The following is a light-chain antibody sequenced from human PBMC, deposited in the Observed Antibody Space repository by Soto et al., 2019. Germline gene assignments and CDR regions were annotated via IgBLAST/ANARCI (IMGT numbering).Light chain of an antibody. CDR3: HQYGTSPRT. J-gene: IGKJ1*01. CDR1: QSVSSGY. CDR2: DAS. Sequence: EIVLTQSPGTLSLSPGEISTLSCRASQSVSSGYLAWYQQKAGQAPRLLIYDASSRATGIPDRFSGSGSVTDFTLTIVRLEPEDFSVYYCHQYGTSPRTFGQGTQVEI. V-gene: IGKV3-20*01.